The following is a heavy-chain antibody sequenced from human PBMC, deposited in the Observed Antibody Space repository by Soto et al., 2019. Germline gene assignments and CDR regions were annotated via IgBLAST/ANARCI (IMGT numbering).Heavy chain of an antibody. V-gene: IGHV3-23*01. J-gene: IGHJ5*02. CDR2: ITGSGDRT. CDR1: GIIFSSYA. D-gene: IGHD3-10*01. CDR3: GKGLRAWLSLPDQ. Sequence: PGGSLRLSCAASGIIFSSYAVTWVRQAPGKGLEWVSTITGSGDRTYYADSVKGRFTISRDNSRNTVLLQMNSLRAEDTAIFYCGKGLRAWLSLPDQWGQGTQVTVSS.